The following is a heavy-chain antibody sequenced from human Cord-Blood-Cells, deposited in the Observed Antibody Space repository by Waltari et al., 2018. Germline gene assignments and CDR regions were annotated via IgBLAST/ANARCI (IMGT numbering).Heavy chain of an antibody. V-gene: IGHV4-30-4*08. J-gene: IGHJ2*01. D-gene: IGHD4-4*01. CDR1: GGSISSGDYY. CDR3: ARVDSNWYFDL. CDR2: IYYSGGH. Sequence: QVQLQESGPGLVKPSQTLSLTCTVSGGSISSGDYYWSWIRQPPGKGLEWIGYIYYSGGHYYNPSLKSRVTISVDTSKDQFSLKLSCVTAADTAVYYCARVDSNWYFDLWGRGTLVTVSS.